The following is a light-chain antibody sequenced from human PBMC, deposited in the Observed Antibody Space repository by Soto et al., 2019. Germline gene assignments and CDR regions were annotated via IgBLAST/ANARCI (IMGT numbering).Light chain of an antibody. V-gene: IGKV1-5*03. CDR1: QGIRAW. CDR3: QQYDKYQWT. CDR2: EAS. Sequence: DIQMTQSPSTLSASVGERVTITCRASQGIRAWLAWYQQKPGKAPKLLIYEASSLESGVPSRFSASGSGTEFTLTISSLQSDDFATYYCQQYDKYQWTFGQGTPVEV. J-gene: IGKJ1*01.